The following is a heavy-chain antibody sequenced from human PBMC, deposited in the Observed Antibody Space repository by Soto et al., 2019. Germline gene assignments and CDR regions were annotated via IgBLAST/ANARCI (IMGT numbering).Heavy chain of an antibody. J-gene: IGHJ4*02. CDR3: AKDSATTGYSSSWYGVLDY. CDR1: GFTFSSYG. CDR2: ISYDGSNK. V-gene: IGHV3-30*18. D-gene: IGHD6-13*01. Sequence: GGSLRLSCAASGFTFSSYGMHWVRQAPGKGLEWVAVISYDGSNKYYVDSVKGRFTISRDNSKNTLYLQMNSLRAEDTAVYYCAKDSATTGYSSSWYGVLDYWGQGTLVTVSS.